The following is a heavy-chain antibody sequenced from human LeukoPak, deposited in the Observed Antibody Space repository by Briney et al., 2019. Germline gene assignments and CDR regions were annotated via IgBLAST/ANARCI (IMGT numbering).Heavy chain of an antibody. V-gene: IGHV3-48*02. J-gene: IGHJ6*02. Sequence: GGSLRLSCAASAFTFSSYRMNWVRQAPGKGLEWVSYISSSSSTIYYADSVKGRFTISRDNAKNSLYLQMNSLRDEDTAVYYCARDRGIGKRLELRQGMDVWGQGTTVTVSS. CDR3: ARDRGIGKRLELRQGMDV. CDR2: ISSSSSTI. D-gene: IGHD1-7*01. CDR1: AFTFSSYR.